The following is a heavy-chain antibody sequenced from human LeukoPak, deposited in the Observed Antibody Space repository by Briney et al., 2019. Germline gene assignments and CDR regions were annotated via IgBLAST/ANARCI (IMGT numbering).Heavy chain of an antibody. CDR1: GFTFSSNA. D-gene: IGHD3-9*01. V-gene: IGHV3-30*04. J-gene: IGHJ6*04. CDR2: ISYDGSNK. CDR3: ARGVDNHDILTGGMDV. Sequence: GGSLRLSCAASGFTFSSNAMHWVRQAPGKGLEWVAVISYDGSNKYYADSVKGRFTISRDNSKNTLYLQMNSLRAEDTAVYYCARGVDNHDILTGGMDVWGKGTTVTISS.